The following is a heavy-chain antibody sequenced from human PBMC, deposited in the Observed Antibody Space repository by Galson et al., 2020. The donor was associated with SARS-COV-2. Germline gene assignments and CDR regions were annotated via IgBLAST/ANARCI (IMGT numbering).Heavy chain of an antibody. V-gene: IGHV3-15*01. Sequence: GGSLRLSCAASGFTFSNAWMSWVRQAPGKGLEWVGRIKSKTDGGTTDYAAPVKGRFTISRDDSKNTLYLQMNSLKTEDTAVYYCTTDDYGDYTSFDYWGQGTLVTVSS. D-gene: IGHD4-17*01. J-gene: IGHJ4*02. CDR3: TTDDYGDYTSFDY. CDR1: GFTFSNAW. CDR2: IKSKTDGGTT.